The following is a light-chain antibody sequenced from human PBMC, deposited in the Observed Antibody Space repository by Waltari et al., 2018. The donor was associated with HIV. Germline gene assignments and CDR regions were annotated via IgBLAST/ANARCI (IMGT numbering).Light chain of an antibody. CDR2: GAS. CDR3: QQRSNWPPVT. Sequence: EVVLTQSPSTLSWSQGERATLSCRASQNIGNYLAWYQDKPGQAPRLLIYGASTRASGIPARFSGSRTGTDVALTISSLEPEDVAVYYCQQRSNWPPVTFGQGTRLEI. J-gene: IGKJ5*01. CDR1: QNIGNY. V-gene: IGKV3-11*01.